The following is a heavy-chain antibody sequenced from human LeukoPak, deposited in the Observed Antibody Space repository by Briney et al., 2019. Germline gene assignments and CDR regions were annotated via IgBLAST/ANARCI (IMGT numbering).Heavy chain of an antibody. D-gene: IGHD7-27*01. CDR2: ISGSSRHI. CDR1: GFTFSDYF. Sequence: PGGSLRLSCAASGFTFSDYFMNWVRQAPGKGLEYVSSISGSSRHIYYADSVKGRFTISRDNTKSSLYLQMNSLRVEDMAVYYCARDLAWGGYWGQGTLVTVSS. V-gene: IGHV3-21*01. CDR3: ARDLAWGGY. J-gene: IGHJ4*02.